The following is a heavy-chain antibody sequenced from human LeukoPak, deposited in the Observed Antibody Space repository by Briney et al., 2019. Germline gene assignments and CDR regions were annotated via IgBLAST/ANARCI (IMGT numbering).Heavy chain of an antibody. CDR3: ARQVYSSSWSYYFDY. CDR1: GGSISSYY. V-gene: IGHV4-59*01. CDR2: IHYSGST. D-gene: IGHD6-13*01. Sequence: SETLSLTCAVSGGSISSYYWSWIRQPPGRGLEWIGSIHYSGSTSYNSSLKSRVTISVDTSKNQFSLKLSSVTPADSAVYYCARQVYSSSWSYYFDYWGQGILVTVSS. J-gene: IGHJ4*02.